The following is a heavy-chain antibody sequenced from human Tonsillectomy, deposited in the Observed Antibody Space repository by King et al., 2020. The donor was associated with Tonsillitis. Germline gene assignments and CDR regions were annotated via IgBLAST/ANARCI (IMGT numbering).Heavy chain of an antibody. CDR3: ASPGGTLDI. D-gene: IGHD1-1*01. CDR2: IWYDGSNK. CDR1: GFTFISYG. Sequence: VQLVESGGGVVQPGMSLRLSCAASGFTFISYGMHWVRQAPGKGLEWGAAIWYDGSNKYYADSVKGRFTISSDNSKNTLYLQMNSLRAEETAVYYCASPGGTLDIWRQGTVVTVSS. V-gene: IGHV3-33*01. J-gene: IGHJ3*02.